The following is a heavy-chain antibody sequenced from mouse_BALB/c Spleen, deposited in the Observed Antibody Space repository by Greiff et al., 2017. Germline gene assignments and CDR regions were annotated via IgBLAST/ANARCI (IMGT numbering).Heavy chain of an antibody. CDR3: NGNYEFAY. J-gene: IGHJ3*01. D-gene: IGHD2-1*01. CDR1: GFNIKDYY. V-gene: IGHV14-4*02. Sequence: EVQLQQSGAELVRSGASVKLSCTASGFNIKDYYMHWVKQRPEQGLEWIGWIDPENGDTEYAPKFQGKATMTADTSSNTAYLQLSSLTSEDTAVYYCNGNYEFAYWGQGTLVTVSA. CDR2: IDPENGDT.